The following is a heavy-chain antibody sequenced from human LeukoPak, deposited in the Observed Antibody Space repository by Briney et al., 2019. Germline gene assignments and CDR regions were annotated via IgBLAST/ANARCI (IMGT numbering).Heavy chain of an antibody. CDR3: AREQVNDYGEETEFAY. J-gene: IGHJ4*02. Sequence: GSLRLSCAASGFTFSSYIMNWVRQAPGKGLEWVSPISTSGSYTYYADSVKGRFTISRDNAKNSLYLQMNSLRAEETAVYYCAREQVNDYGEETEFAYWGQGTLVTVSS. CDR2: ISTSGSYT. CDR1: GFTFSSYI. V-gene: IGHV3-21*01. D-gene: IGHD4-17*01.